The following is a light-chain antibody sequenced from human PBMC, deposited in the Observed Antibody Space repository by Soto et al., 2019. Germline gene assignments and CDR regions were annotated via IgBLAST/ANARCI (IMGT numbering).Light chain of an antibody. CDR1: QNINNW. CDR3: QQYHTFPLT. V-gene: IGKV1-5*01. Sequence: DIQMTQSPSTLSASVGDRVTITCRASQNINNWMAWYHQKPGEAPKLLIYDAFSLQTGVPFTFSGSGSGTEFSLTISSQQPDDFGTYYCQQYHTFPLTIRGATKVEIK. CDR2: DAF. J-gene: IGKJ4*01.